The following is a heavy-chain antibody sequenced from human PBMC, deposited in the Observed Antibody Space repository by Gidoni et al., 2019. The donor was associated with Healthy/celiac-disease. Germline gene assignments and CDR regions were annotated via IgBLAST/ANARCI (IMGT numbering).Heavy chain of an antibody. J-gene: IGHJ4*02. Sequence: EVQLVESGGGLVQPGGSLRLSCAASGFTFSSYSMNWVRQAPGKGLECVSYISSSSSTIYYADSVKGRFTISRDNAKNSLYLQMNSLRDEDTAVYYCARDSGQWLVHNYFDYWGQGTLVTVSS. D-gene: IGHD6-19*01. CDR2: ISSSSSTI. CDR1: GFTFSSYS. CDR3: ARDSGQWLVHNYFDY. V-gene: IGHV3-48*02.